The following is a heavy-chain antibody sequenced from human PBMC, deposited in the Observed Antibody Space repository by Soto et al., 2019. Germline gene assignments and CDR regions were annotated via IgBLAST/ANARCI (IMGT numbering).Heavy chain of an antibody. Sequence: QVQLVASGGGVVQPGRSLRLSCAASGFTFSSSGMHWVRQAPGKGLEWVAVISYDGSNKYYADSVKGRFTISRDNSKNPLYLQMKSLRAEDTAVYYCAKEILGVYAFDIWGQGTMVTVSS. CDR3: AKEILGVYAFDI. V-gene: IGHV3-30*18. D-gene: IGHD3-3*02. CDR1: GFTFSSSG. J-gene: IGHJ3*02. CDR2: ISYDGSNK.